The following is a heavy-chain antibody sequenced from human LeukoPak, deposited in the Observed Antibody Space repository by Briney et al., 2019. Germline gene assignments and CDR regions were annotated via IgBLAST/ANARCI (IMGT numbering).Heavy chain of an antibody. CDR1: GFTFSSYG. CDR3: AKDHEEGAVDY. J-gene: IGHJ4*02. CDR2: IWYDGSNK. V-gene: IGHV3-33*06. D-gene: IGHD3-16*01. Sequence: GGSLRLSCAASGFTFSSYGMHWVRQAPGKGLGWVAVIWYDGSNKYYADSVKGRSTISRDNSKNTLYLQMNSLRAEDTAVYYCAKDHEEGAVDYWGQGTLVTVSS.